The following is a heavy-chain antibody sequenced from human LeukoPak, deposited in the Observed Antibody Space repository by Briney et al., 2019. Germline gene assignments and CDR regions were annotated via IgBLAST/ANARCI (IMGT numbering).Heavy chain of an antibody. D-gene: IGHD1-26*01. Sequence: GGSLRLSCAASGFTFSSNNMNWVRQAPGKGLEWVSSISSSSTYIYYADSVEGRFTISRDNAKNSLYLQMNSLRGEDTAVYYCARGATRIDYWGQGTLVTVSS. CDR1: GFTFSSNN. J-gene: IGHJ4*02. CDR3: ARGATRIDY. V-gene: IGHV3-21*01. CDR2: ISSSSTYI.